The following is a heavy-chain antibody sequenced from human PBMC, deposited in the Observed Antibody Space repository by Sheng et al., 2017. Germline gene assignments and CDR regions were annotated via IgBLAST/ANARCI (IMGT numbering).Heavy chain of an antibody. V-gene: IGHV4-4*07. Sequence: QVQLQESGPGLLKPSETLSLTCTVSGGSIISYYWSWIRQPAGKGLEWIGRVYSSGSTNYNPSLKSRLTMSVDTSKNQFSLILNSVTAADTAVYYCARDNFWSGYSSNYFDYWGQGTLVTVSS. CDR1: GGSIISYY. D-gene: IGHD3-3*01. J-gene: IGHJ4*02. CDR3: ARDNFWSGYSSNYFDY. CDR2: VYSSGST.